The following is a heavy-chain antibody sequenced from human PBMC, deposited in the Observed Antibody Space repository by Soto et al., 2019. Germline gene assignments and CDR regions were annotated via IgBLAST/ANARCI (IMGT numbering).Heavy chain of an antibody. CDR2: IIPIFGTA. J-gene: IGHJ6*02. V-gene: IGHV1-69*06. CDR1: GYTFTSYG. CDR3: ATIQGSSYYYYYGMDV. Sequence: SVKVSCKASGYTFTSYGISWVRQAPGQGLEWMGGIIPIFGTANYAQKFQGRVTITADKSTSTAYMELSSLRSEDMAVYYCATIQGSSYYYYYGMDVWGQGTTVTVSS.